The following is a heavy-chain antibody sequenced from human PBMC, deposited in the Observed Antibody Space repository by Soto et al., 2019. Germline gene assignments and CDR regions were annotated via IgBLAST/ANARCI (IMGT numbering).Heavy chain of an antibody. J-gene: IGHJ5*02. CDR3: ARTRSSGATIAAAVELWFDP. CDR2: IYYSGST. V-gene: IGHV4-61*01. CDR1: GGSVSSGSYY. D-gene: IGHD6-13*01. Sequence: SETLSLTCTVSGGSVSSGSYYWSWIRQPPGKGLEWIGYIYYSGSTNYNPSLKSRVTISVDTSKNQFSLKLSSVTAADTAVYYCARTRSSGATIAAAVELWFDPWGQGTLVTVSS.